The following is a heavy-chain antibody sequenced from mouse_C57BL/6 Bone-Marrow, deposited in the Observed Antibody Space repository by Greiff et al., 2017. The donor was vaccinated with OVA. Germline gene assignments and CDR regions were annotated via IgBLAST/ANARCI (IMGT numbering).Heavy chain of an antibody. CDR2: ISDGGSYT. CDR1: GFTFSSYA. V-gene: IGHV5-4*03. J-gene: IGHJ1*03. D-gene: IGHD3-2*02. CDR3: ARGTAQANYWYFDV. Sequence: EVKLVESGGGLVKPGGSLKLSCAASGFTFSSYAMSWVRQTPEKRLEWVATISDGGSYTYYPDNVKGRFTISRDNAKNNRYLQMSHLKSEDTAMYYCARGTAQANYWYFDVWGTGTTVTVSS.